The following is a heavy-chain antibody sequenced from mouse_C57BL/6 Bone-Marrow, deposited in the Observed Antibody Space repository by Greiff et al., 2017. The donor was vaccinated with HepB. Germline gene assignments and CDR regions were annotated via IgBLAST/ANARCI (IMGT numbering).Heavy chain of an antibody. D-gene: IGHD1-1*01. J-gene: IGHJ2*01. CDR3: ARSRCYYGSSYYFDY. V-gene: IGHV1-22*01. Sequence: EVQLQESGPELVKPGASVKMSCKASGYTFTDYNMHWVKQSHGKSLEWIGYINPNNGGTSYNQKFKGKATLTVNKSSSTAYMELRSLTSEDSAVYYCARSRCYYGSSYYFDYWGQGTTLTVSS. CDR1: GYTFTDYN. CDR2: INPNNGGT.